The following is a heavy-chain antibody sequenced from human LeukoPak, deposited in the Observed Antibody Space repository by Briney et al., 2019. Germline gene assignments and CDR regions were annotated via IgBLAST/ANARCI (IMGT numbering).Heavy chain of an antibody. Sequence: PGGSLRLSCAASRFTFSSYAMHWVRQAPGKGLEWVAVISYDGSNKYYADSVKGRFTISRDNSKNTLYLQMNSLRAEDTAVYYCARDSSLLWFGEVYYWGQGTLVTVSP. J-gene: IGHJ4*02. V-gene: IGHV3-30*01. CDR1: RFTFSSYA. CDR2: ISYDGSNK. CDR3: ARDSSLLWFGEVYY. D-gene: IGHD3-10*01.